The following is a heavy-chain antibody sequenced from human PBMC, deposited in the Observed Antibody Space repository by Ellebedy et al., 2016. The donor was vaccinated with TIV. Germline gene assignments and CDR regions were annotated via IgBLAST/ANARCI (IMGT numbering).Heavy chain of an antibody. CDR3: AREVIGRSGLDY. D-gene: IGHD2/OR15-2a*01. J-gene: IGHJ4*02. CDR2: ISYDGSNK. V-gene: IGHV3-30*03. CDR1: GFTFSSYG. Sequence: PGGSLRLSCAASGFTFSSYGMHWVRQAPGKGLEWVALISYDGSNKYYADSVKGRFTISRDNSKNTLYLQMNSLRAEDTAVYYCAREVIGRSGLDYWGQGTLVTVSS.